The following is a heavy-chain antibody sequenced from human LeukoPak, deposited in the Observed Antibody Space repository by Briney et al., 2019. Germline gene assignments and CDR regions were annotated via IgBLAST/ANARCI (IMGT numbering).Heavy chain of an antibody. CDR1: GFTFSDYY. CDR2: MYYSGST. Sequence: LRLSCAASGFTFSDYYMSWIRQPPGKGLEWIGSMYYSGSTYYNPSLKSRVTISVDTSKNQFSLKLSSVTAADTAVYYCARDTRNYYYGMDVWGQGTTVTVSS. J-gene: IGHJ6*02. CDR3: ARDTRNYYYGMDV. V-gene: IGHV4-34*09.